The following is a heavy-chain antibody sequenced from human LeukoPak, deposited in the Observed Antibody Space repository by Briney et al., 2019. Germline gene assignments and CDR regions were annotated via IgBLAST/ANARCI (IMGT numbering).Heavy chain of an antibody. CDR1: GYTFTGYY. D-gene: IGHD3-16*01. V-gene: IGHV1-2*02. Sequence: ASVKVSCKASGYTFTGYYLHWVRQAPGQGLEWMGWIHTKSGDTHYAQKFLGRVTLTRDTSTTIVYLELKWLTSDDTAVYYCSRGSGISFGGIDYWGQGTLVTVSS. J-gene: IGHJ4*02. CDR2: IHTKSGDT. CDR3: SRGSGISFGGIDY.